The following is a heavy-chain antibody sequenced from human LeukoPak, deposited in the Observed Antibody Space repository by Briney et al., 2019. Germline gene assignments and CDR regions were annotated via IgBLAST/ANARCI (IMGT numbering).Heavy chain of an antibody. J-gene: IGHJ4*02. V-gene: IGHV3-21*01. CDR1: GFTFSSYA. Sequence: PGGSLRLSCAASGFTFSSYAMSWVRQAPGKGLEWVSSISHSSTYISYADSVKGRFTISRDNARNSLYLQMDSLRVEDTAVYYCARGYYYDSSVAYWGQGTLVTVSS. CDR2: ISHSSTYI. CDR3: ARGYYYDSSVAY. D-gene: IGHD3-22*01.